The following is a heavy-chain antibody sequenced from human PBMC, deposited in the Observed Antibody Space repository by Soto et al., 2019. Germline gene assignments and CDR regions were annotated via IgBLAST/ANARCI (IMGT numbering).Heavy chain of an antibody. V-gene: IGHV1-69*08. CDR1: GGTFSSYT. Sequence: QVQLVQSGAEVKKPGSSVKVSCKASGGTFSSYTISWVRQAPGQGLEWMGRIIPMLGIAIYAHKFQGRVTTTAYKSTSIAYMELSSMKSKNTDVYYYAREEYYYGSAAFFDSWSQGTLVTVST. CDR3: AREEYYYGSAAFFDS. CDR2: IIPMLGIA. J-gene: IGHJ4*02. D-gene: IGHD3-10*01.